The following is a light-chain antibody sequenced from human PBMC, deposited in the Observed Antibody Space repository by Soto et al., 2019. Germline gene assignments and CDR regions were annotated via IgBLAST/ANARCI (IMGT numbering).Light chain of an antibody. CDR1: SSNIGANYD. CDR3: QSYDTSLSAYVV. CDR2: GNS. Sequence: QSVLTQPPSVSGAPGQRVTISCTGSSSNIGANYDVHWYQQLPGTAPKLLIYGNSNRPSGVPDRFSASKSGTSASLAITGLQAEDEADYYCQSYDTSLSAYVVFGGGTKLTVL. V-gene: IGLV1-40*01. J-gene: IGLJ2*01.